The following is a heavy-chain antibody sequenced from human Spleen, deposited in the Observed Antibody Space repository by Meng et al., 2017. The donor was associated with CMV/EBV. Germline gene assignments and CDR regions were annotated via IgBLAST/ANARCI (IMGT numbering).Heavy chain of an antibody. CDR3: TRMYGDYYWYFDL. CDR2: IRSKANSNAT. Sequence: SGLTVSGSAMRWVRQASGKGLEWVGRIRSKANSNATAYAGSVKGRFTISRDDSKNTTYRQMNSLKSEDTAVYYCTRMYGDYYWYFDLWGRGTLVTVSS. J-gene: IGHJ2*01. V-gene: IGHV3-73*01. CDR1: GLTVSGSA. D-gene: IGHD4-17*01.